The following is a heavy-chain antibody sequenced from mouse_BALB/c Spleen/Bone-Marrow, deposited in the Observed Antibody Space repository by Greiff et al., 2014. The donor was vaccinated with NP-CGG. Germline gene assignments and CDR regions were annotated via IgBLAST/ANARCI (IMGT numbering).Heavy chain of an antibody. D-gene: IGHD4-1*01. CDR1: GYTFSSYW. V-gene: IGHV1-9*01. Sequence: VKLVESGAELMKPGASVKISCKATGYTFSSYWIEWVKQRPGHGLEWIGEILPGSGSTNYNEKFKGKATFTADTSSNTAYTQLSSLTSEDSAVYYCARDWDPFAYWGQGTLVTVSA. CDR3: ARDWDPFAY. J-gene: IGHJ3*01. CDR2: ILPGSGST.